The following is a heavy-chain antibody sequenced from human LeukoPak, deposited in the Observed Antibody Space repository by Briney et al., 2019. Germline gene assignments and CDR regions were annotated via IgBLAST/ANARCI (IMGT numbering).Heavy chain of an antibody. D-gene: IGHD6-19*01. J-gene: IGHJ4*02. CDR2: IYYSGST. V-gene: IGHV4-39*07. CDR1: GGSISSSSYY. Sequence: SETLSLTCSVSGGSISSSSYYWGWIRQPPGKGLEWIGSIYYSGSTYYNPSLKSRVTISVDTSKNQFSLKLSSVTAADTAVYYCARVTIAVARGGYYFDYWGQGTLVTVSS. CDR3: ARVTIAVARGGYYFDY.